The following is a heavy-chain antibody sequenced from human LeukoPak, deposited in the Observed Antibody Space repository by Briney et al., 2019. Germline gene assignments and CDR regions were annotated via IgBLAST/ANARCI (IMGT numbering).Heavy chain of an antibody. CDR1: GFTFSSYA. CDR3: ACRRYCTSTTCPYYFDY. J-gene: IGHJ4*02. D-gene: IGHD2-2*01. CDR2: ITTTGNT. V-gene: IGHV3-23*01. Sequence: AGGSLRLSCAASGFTFSSYAMSWVRQAPGRGLEWVSGITTTGNTYYADSVKGRFTISRDNSKNTLYLQMNSLRAEDTAVYYCACRRYCTSTTCPYYFDYWGQGTLVTVSS.